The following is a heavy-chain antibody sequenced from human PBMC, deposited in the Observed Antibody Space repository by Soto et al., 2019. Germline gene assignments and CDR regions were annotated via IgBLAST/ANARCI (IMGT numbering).Heavy chain of an antibody. CDR1: GFTFSSYS. D-gene: IGHD3-9*01. Sequence: GGSLRLSCAASGFTFSSYSMNLVRQAPGKGLEWVSYISSTSSTIYYADSVKGRFTISRDNAKNSLYLQMNSLRAEDTAVYYCARDSYYDILTGYHNYGMDVWGQGTMVTVSS. CDR3: ARDSYYDILTGYHNYGMDV. J-gene: IGHJ6*02. CDR2: ISSTSSTI. V-gene: IGHV3-48*01.